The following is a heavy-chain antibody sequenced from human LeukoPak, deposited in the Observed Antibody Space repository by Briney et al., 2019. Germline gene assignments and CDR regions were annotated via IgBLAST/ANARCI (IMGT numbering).Heavy chain of an antibody. V-gene: IGHV3-30-3*01. D-gene: IGHD6-6*01. J-gene: IGHJ4*02. Sequence: PGESLRLSCAASGFTFSSYAMHWVRQAPGKGLEWVAVISYDGSNKYYADSVKGRFTISRDNSKNTLYLQMNSLRAEDTAVYYCATGGRIAARFDYWGQGTLVTVSS. CDR2: ISYDGSNK. CDR3: ATGGRIAARFDY. CDR1: GFTFSSYA.